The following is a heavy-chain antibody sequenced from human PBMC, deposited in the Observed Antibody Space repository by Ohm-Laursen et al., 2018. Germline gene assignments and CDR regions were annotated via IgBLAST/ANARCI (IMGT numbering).Heavy chain of an antibody. CDR2: IYSGGST. CDR1: GFTVSSNY. CDR3: ARALKYYYYGMDV. V-gene: IGHV3-53*01. Sequence: GSLRLSCAASGFTVSSNYMSWVRQAPGKGLEWVSVIYSGGSTYYADSVKGRFTISRDNSKNTLYLQMNSLRAEDTAVYYCARALKYYYYGMDVWGQGTMVTVSS. J-gene: IGHJ6*02.